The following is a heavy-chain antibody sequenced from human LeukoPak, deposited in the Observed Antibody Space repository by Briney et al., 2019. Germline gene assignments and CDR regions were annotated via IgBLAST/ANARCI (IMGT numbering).Heavy chain of an antibody. V-gene: IGHV3-48*03. CDR1: GFTFRTYE. CDR2: ISSSGSTI. CDR3: AELGITMIGGV. Sequence: PGGSLRLSCAASGFTFRTYEMNWVRQAPGKGLEWVSYISSSGSTIYYADSVKGRFTISRDNAKNSVYLQMNSLRAEDTAVYYCAELGITMIGGVWGKGTTVTISS. D-gene: IGHD3-10*02. J-gene: IGHJ6*04.